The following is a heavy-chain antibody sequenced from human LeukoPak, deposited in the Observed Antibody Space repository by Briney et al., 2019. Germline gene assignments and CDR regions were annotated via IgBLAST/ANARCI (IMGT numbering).Heavy chain of an antibody. CDR3: AREGSRYSRKKYGMDF. CDR1: GYTFTSYG. D-gene: IGHD6-13*01. CDR2: ISAYNGNT. Sequence: ASVKVSCKASGYTFTSYGISWVRQAPGQGLEWMGWISAYNGNTNYAQKLQGRVTMTTDTSTSTAYMELRSLRSDDTAVYYCAREGSRYSRKKYGMDFWGQGTTVTVSS. J-gene: IGHJ6*02. V-gene: IGHV1-18*01.